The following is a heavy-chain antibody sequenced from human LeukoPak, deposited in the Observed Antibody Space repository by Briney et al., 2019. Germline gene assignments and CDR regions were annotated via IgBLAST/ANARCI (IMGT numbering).Heavy chain of an antibody. CDR3: ARDLLVIASPIDY. CDR1: GYTFTGYY. D-gene: IGHD3-9*01. V-gene: IGHV1-2*02. J-gene: IGHJ4*02. Sequence: ASVKVSCKASGYTFTGYYMHWVRQAPGQGLEWMGWINPNSGGTNYAQKFQGRVTMTRDTSISTAYMELSRLRSDDTAVYYCARDLLVIASPIDYWGQGTLVTVSS. CDR2: INPNSGGT.